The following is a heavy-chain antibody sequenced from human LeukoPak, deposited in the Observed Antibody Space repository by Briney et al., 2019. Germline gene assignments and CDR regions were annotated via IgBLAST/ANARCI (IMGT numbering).Heavy chain of an antibody. J-gene: IGHJ4*02. Sequence: GGSLRLSCAASGFTFSSYAMSWVRQAPGKGLEWVSAISGSGGSTYYADSVKGRFTISRDNSKNTLYLQMNSLRAEDTAVYYCAGSSIGILGATLPRDYWGQGTLVTVSS. D-gene: IGHD6-6*01. V-gene: IGHV3-23*01. CDR3: AGSSIGILGATLPRDY. CDR2: ISGSGGST. CDR1: GFTFSSYA.